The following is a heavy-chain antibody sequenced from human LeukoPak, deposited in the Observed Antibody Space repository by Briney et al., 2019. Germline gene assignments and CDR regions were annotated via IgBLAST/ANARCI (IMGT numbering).Heavy chain of an antibody. V-gene: IGHV1-2*06. D-gene: IGHD3-22*01. J-gene: IGHJ6*02. Sequence: ASVKVSCKASGYTFTGYYMHWVRQAPGQGLEWMGRINPNSGGTNYAQKFQGRVTMTRDPSISTAYMELSRLRSDDTAVYYCASRTDDSSGYYYYYGMDVWGQGTTVTVSS. CDR3: ASRTDDSSGYYYYYGMDV. CDR2: INPNSGGT. CDR1: GYTFTGYY.